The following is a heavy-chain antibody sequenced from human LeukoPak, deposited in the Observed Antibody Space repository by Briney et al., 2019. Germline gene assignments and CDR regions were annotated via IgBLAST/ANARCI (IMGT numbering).Heavy chain of an antibody. Sequence: SGGSLRLSCAASGFTFSSYAMSWVRQAPGKGLEWVSAISGSGGSTYYADSVKGRFTISRDNSKNTLYLQMNSLRAEDTAVYYCAKGGQKRYYYDSSGYRPFDYWGQGTLVTVSS. V-gene: IGHV3-23*01. J-gene: IGHJ4*02. CDR3: AKGGQKRYYYDSSGYRPFDY. CDR2: ISGSGGST. D-gene: IGHD3-22*01. CDR1: GFTFSSYA.